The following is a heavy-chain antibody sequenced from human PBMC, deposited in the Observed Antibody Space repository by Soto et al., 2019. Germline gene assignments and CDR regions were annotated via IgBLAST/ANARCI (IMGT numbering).Heavy chain of an antibody. CDR3: ARDVPLNYYDGSYSYYAMDV. D-gene: IGHD3-16*01. Sequence: ASLNVSCNASGGTFSSHAISWVRQAPGQGLEWMGGITPFFKATNYAQKFQGRVTITADDSTSTAYMDLYSLRSEDTAVYYCARDVPLNYYDGSYSYYAMDVWGQGTTVTVSS. V-gene: IGHV1-69*13. J-gene: IGHJ6*02. CDR1: GGTFSSHA. CDR2: ITPFFKAT.